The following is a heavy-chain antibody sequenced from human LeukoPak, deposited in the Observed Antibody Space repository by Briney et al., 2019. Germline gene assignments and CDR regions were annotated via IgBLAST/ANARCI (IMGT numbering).Heavy chain of an antibody. CDR3: ARDRSRWSIAPDADV. Sequence: GGSLRLSCAASGFAFNDYWMNWVRQVPGKGLMWVARINSDGTRTTYADPVKGRFTVSRDNAKNTLYLQMNSLRAEDTAVYCCARDRSRWSIAPDADVWGQGTLVTVSS. V-gene: IGHV3-74*01. D-gene: IGHD2-15*01. J-gene: IGHJ4*03. CDR2: INSDGTRT. CDR1: GFAFNDYW.